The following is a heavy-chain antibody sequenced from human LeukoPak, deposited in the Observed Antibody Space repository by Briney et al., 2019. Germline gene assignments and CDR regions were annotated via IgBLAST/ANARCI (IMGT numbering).Heavy chain of an antibody. CDR3: ARPPVPSVEYYYDSSGYYLV. J-gene: IGHJ4*02. CDR2: IIPIFGTA. CDR1: GGTFSSYA. D-gene: IGHD3-22*01. Sequence: SVKVSCKASGGTFSSYAISWVRQAPGQGLEWMGGIIPIFGTANYAQKFQGRVTITTDESTSTAYMELSSLRSEDTAVYYCARPPVPSVEYYYDSSGYYLVWGQGTLVTVSS. V-gene: IGHV1-69*05.